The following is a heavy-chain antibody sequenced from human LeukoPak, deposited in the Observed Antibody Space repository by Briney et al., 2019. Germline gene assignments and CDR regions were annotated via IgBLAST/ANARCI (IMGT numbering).Heavy chain of an antibody. CDR3: ASHAATYYDYVWGSYPYMLWFDP. Sequence: PSETLSLTCTVSGGSISSSSYYWGWIRQPPGKGLEWIGSIYYSGSSYYNPSLKSRVTISVDTSKNQFSLKLSSVTAADTAVYFCASHAATYYDYVWGSYPYMLWFDPPGQGTLVTVSS. CDR1: GGSISSSSYY. J-gene: IGHJ5*02. D-gene: IGHD3-16*01. V-gene: IGHV4-39*01. CDR2: IYYSGSS.